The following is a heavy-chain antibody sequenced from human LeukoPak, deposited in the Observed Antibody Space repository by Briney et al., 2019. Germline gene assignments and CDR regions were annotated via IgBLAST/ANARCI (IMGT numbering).Heavy chain of an antibody. Sequence: SETLSLTCSVSGGSINTYYWSWIRQPPGKGLEWIGYIYYSGTTKYNPSLKSRVTISLDTPKNQFSLNLGSVTAADTAVYYCATRYDYVTGYYRFWGQGILVTVSS. CDR2: IYYSGTT. D-gene: IGHD3-9*01. CDR3: ATRYDYVTGYYRF. V-gene: IGHV4-59*01. CDR1: GGSINTYY. J-gene: IGHJ4*02.